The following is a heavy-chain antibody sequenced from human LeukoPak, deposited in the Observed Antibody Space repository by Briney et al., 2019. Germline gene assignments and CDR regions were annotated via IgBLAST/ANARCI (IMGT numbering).Heavy chain of an antibody. CDR3: ARDGAATGRTWVDP. D-gene: IGHD6-13*01. CDR1: GGSISSSDYY. CDR2: IYYSGST. J-gene: IGHJ5*02. Sequence: PSETLSLTCTVSGGSISSSDYYWGWIRQPPGKGLEWIGSIYYSGSTQYNPTLKTRVTISEDTSKNQFSLKLSSVTAADTAVYYCARDGAATGRTWVDPWGQGTLVTVSA. V-gene: IGHV4-39*07.